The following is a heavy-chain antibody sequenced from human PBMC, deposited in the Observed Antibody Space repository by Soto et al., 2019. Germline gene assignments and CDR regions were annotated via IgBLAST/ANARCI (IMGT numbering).Heavy chain of an antibody. CDR2: IYYSGST. CDR1: GGSIISSSYY. J-gene: IGHJ3*02. V-gene: IGHV4-61*05. CDR3: ARVPSITGTPSDAFDI. D-gene: IGHD1-20*01. Sequence: SETLSLTCIVSGGSIISSSYYWGWIRQPSGKGLEWIGYIYYSGSTNFNPSLKSRVTISVDTSKNQFSLKLSSVTAADTAVYYCARVPSITGTPSDAFDIWGQGTMVTVSS.